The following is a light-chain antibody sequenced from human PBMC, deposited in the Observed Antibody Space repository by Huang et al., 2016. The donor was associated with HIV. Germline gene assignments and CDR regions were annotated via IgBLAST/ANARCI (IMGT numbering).Light chain of an antibody. CDR1: HSVSSNF. Sequence: EIVLTQSPDTLSLSPGERATLSCRASHSVSSNFLAWYQQKPGQSPRLLIYSASRRATGIPDRFSGSGSGTDVTLTITRLEPEDFGVYYCQQYGGSPLFTFGPGTKVDIK. J-gene: IGKJ3*01. CDR2: SAS. CDR3: QQYGGSPLFT. V-gene: IGKV3-20*01.